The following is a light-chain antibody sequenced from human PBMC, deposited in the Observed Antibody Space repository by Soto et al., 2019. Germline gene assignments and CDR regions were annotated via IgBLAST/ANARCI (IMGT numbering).Light chain of an antibody. CDR1: QSVSSN. J-gene: IGKJ2*01. V-gene: IGKV3-15*01. CDR2: GRS. Sequence: EIVMTQSPATLSVSPGERATLSCRASQSVSSNLAWYQQKPGQAPRLLIYGRSSRAAGVPASFSGSGSGTEFTLTISSLQSEDFAVYYCQQYNDWPYTFGQGTKLEIK. CDR3: QQYNDWPYT.